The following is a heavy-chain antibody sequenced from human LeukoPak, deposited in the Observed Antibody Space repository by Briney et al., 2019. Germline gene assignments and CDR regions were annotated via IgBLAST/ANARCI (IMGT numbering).Heavy chain of an antibody. CDR3: GSLANYGSGSHSLVD. J-gene: IGHJ4*02. D-gene: IGHD3-10*01. CDR2: ITDSGTT. CDR1: GGPIRRYY. V-gene: IGHV4-59*03. Sequence: PSETLSLTCTVSGGPIRRYYWSWIRQPPGKGLEWIGYITDSGTTKYNPSLKSRVTISVDTSKDQFSLNLRSVIAADTAVYYCGSLANYGSGSHSLVDWGQGTLVTVSS.